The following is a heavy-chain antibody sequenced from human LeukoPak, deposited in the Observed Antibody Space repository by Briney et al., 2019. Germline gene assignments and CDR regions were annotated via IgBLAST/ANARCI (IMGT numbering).Heavy chain of an antibody. CDR2: ISYDGSNK. V-gene: IGHV3-30*18. J-gene: IGHJ6*03. Sequence: GGSLRLSCAASGFTFSSSGMHWVRQAPGKGLEWVAVISYDGSNKYYADSVKGRFTISRDNSKNTLYLQMNGLRAEDTAVYYCAKDPSNLSGPGDFYMDVWGKGTTVTVSS. CDR3: AKDPSNLSGPGDFYMDV. CDR1: GFTFSSSG. D-gene: IGHD5-12*01.